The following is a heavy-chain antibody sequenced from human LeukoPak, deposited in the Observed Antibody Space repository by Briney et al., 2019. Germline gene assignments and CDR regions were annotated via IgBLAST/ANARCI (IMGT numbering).Heavy chain of an antibody. V-gene: IGHV1-69*04. J-gene: IGHJ3*02. D-gene: IGHD3-3*01. Sequence: SVKVSCKASGGTSSSYAISWVRQAPGQGLEWMGRIIPILGIANYAQKFQGRVTITTDESTSTAYMELSSLRSEDTAVYYCARERDPQSKYYDFWIDAFDIWGQGTMVTVSS. CDR2: IIPILGIA. CDR3: ARERDPQSKYYDFWIDAFDI. CDR1: GGTSSSYA.